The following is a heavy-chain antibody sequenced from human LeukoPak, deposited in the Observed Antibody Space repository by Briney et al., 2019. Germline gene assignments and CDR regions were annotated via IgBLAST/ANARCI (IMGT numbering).Heavy chain of an antibody. CDR2: IKGDGSNK. CDR1: GFTFSDAW. D-gene: IGHD5-12*01. CDR3: ARDPSDSGYDLDY. V-gene: IGHV3-7*01. Sequence: GGSLSLSCAASGFTFSDAWMTWVRQAPGKGLEWVATIKGDGSNKYYVDSVKGRFSISRDNTQNSLHLQMGSLRVEDTAVYYCARDPSDSGYDLDYWGQGTLVTVSS. J-gene: IGHJ4*02.